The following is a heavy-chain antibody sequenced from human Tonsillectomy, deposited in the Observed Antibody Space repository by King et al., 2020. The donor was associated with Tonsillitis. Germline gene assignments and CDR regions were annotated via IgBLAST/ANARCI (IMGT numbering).Heavy chain of an antibody. CDR1: GGSISSSSYY. CDR2: IYYSGST. CDR3: ARQGSTVTTPPPAPFDY. D-gene: IGHD4-17*01. V-gene: IGHV4-39*01. Sequence: VQLQESGPGLVKPSETLSLTCTVSGGSISSSSYYWGWIRQPPGKGLEWIGSIYYSGSTYYNPSLKSRVTISVDTSKNQFSLKLSSVTAADTAVYYCARQGSTVTTPPPAPFDYWGQGTLVTVSS. J-gene: IGHJ4*02.